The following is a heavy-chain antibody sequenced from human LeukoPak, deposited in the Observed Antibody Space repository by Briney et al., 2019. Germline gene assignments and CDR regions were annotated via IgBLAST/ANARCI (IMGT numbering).Heavy chain of an antibody. CDR2: IYYSGST. J-gene: IGHJ6*03. Sequence: SETLSLTCSVSDGSISSYYWSWIRQPPGKGLEWIGYIYYSGSTNYNPSLKSRVTISVDTSKNQFSLKLSSVTAADTAVYYCARGLYRRYMDVWGKGTTVTISS. CDR1: DGSISSYY. V-gene: IGHV4-59*01. D-gene: IGHD2-8*01. CDR3: ARGLYRRYMDV.